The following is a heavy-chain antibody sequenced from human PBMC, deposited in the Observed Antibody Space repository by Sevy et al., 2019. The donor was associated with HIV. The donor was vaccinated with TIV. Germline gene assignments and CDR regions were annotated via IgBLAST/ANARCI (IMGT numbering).Heavy chain of an antibody. CDR3: ARDRTAHYDGSGYYFDS. V-gene: IGHV3-21*01. Sequence: GGSLRLSCAASGFTFSDYSMSWVRQAPGKGPEWISSISSSSNYIYYAHSMKGRFTISRDNAKNSLYLQMNSLRAEDTAVYFRARDRTAHYDGSGYYFDSWGQGILVTVSS. D-gene: IGHD3-22*01. J-gene: IGHJ4*02. CDR1: GFTFSDYS. CDR2: ISSSSNYI.